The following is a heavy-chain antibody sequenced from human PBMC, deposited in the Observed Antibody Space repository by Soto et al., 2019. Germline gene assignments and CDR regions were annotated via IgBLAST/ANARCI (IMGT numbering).Heavy chain of an antibody. V-gene: IGHV3-23*01. CDR1: GFTFSSYA. J-gene: IGHJ6*03. CDR2: ISGSGGST. Sequence: GGSLRLSCAASGFTFSSYAMSWVRQAPGKGLEWVSAISGSGGSTYYADSVKGRFTISRDNSKNTLYLQMNSLRAEDTAVYYCAKGLTIFGVVNRYYYYYMDVWGKGTTVTVSS. CDR3: AKGLTIFGVVNRYYYYYMDV. D-gene: IGHD3-3*01.